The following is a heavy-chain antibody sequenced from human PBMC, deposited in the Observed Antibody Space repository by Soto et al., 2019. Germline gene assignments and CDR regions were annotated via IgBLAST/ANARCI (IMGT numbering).Heavy chain of an antibody. CDR1: GGTFSSYT. J-gene: IGHJ6*02. CDR2: IIPILGIA. Sequence: QVQLVQSGAEVKKPGSSVKVSCKASGGTFSSYTISWVRRAPGQGLEWMGRIIPILGIANYAQKFQGRVTITADXXTXTXXMELSSLRSEDTAVYYCARGLIVATIGAYYYGMDVWGQGTTVTVSS. D-gene: IGHD5-12*01. CDR3: ARGLIVATIGAYYYGMDV. V-gene: IGHV1-69*02.